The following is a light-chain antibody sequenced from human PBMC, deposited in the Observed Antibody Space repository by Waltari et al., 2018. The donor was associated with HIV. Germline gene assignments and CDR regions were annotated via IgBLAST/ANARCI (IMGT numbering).Light chain of an antibody. V-gene: IGLV2-23*02. Sequence: HSALTQPASVSGSPGQSITISCSGPTSDIRSFNFVSWYQHSPGKAPKLIISEVSSRPPGVSDRFSGSKSGDTASLTISALQTEDEADYLCCSYAPSGFVLFGGGTKVTVL. CDR3: CSYAPSGFVL. CDR2: EVS. CDR1: TSDIRSFNF. J-gene: IGLJ3*02.